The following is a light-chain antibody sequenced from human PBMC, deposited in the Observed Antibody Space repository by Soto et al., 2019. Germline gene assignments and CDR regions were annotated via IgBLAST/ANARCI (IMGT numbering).Light chain of an antibody. CDR2: DAS. J-gene: IGKJ2*01. V-gene: IGKV1-5*01. CDR3: QQYNSYSYT. Sequence: DIQMTQSPSTLSASVGDRVTITCRASQSISSWLAWYQQNPGKAPKLLIYDASSLESGVPSRFSGSGSGTEFTLSISSLQPDDFATYYCQQYNSYSYTCGQGTKLEIK. CDR1: QSISSW.